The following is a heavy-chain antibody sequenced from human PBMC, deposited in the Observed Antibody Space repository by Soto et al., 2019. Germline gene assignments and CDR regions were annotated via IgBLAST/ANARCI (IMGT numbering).Heavy chain of an antibody. J-gene: IGHJ6*02. V-gene: IGHV4-61*01. CDR1: GGSVSSGSYY. CDR2: IYYSGST. Sequence: PSETLSLTCTVSGGSVSSGSYYWSWIRQPPGKGLEWIGYIYYSGSTNYNPSLKSRVTISVDTSKNQFSLKLSSVTAADTAVYYCARDAGDVWGQGTTVTVSS. CDR3: ARDAGDV.